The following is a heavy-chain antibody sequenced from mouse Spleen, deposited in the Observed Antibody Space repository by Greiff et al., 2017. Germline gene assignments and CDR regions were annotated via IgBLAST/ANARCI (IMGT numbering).Heavy chain of an antibody. D-gene: IGHD2-1*01. CDR1: GFTFSSYA. Sequence: EVKLEESGGGLVKPGGSLKLSCAASGFTFSSYAMSWVRQTPEKRLEWVASISSGGSTYYPDSVKGRFTISRDNARNILYLQMSSLRSEDTAMYYCAREGYYGNYEDYWGQGTTLTVSS. V-gene: IGHV5-6-5*01. J-gene: IGHJ2*01. CDR2: ISSGGST. CDR3: AREGYYGNYEDY.